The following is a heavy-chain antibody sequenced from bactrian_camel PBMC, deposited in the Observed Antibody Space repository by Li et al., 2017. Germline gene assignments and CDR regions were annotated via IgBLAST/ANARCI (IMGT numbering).Heavy chain of an antibody. CDR3: AARSVGWCPLFEHWLGKRAYTPGGYFAN. D-gene: IGHD1*01. J-gene: IGHJ6*01. CDR1: GFTFSSMS. CDR2: LYRAGSTATA. Sequence: HVQLVESGGGLVQPGGSLRLSCVASGFTFSSMSMSWVRQAPGWGLEWVCGLYRAGSTATAIYAASVKGRFTISRDNAKNLLYLQMDSLKPEDTAMYYCAARSVGWCPLFEHWLGKRAYTPGGYFANWGQGTQVTVS. V-gene: IGHV3S7*01.